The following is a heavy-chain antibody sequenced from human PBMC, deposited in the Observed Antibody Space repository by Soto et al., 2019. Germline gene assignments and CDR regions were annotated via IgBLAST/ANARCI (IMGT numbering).Heavy chain of an antibody. CDR1: GGSINSGYY. D-gene: IGHD3-16*01. J-gene: IGHJ4*02. Sequence: SETLSLTCTVSGGSINSGYYWSWIRQHPGKGLEWIGYIHYNGTTYYIPSLRSRISISLDTSQNQFSLKLSSVTAADTAVYYCARVEGDTSKRNFDYWGLGTLVTVSS. V-gene: IGHV4-31*03. CDR2: IHYNGTT. CDR3: ARVEGDTSKRNFDY.